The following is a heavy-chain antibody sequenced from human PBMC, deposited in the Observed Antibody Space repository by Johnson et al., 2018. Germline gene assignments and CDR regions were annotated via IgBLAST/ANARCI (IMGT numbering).Heavy chain of an antibody. CDR1: GFTFSSYA. J-gene: IGHJ3*02. CDR2: ISYDGSNK. V-gene: IGHV3-30-3*01. Sequence: QVQLVQSGGGLVKPGGSLRLPCAASGFTFSSYAMHWVRQAPGKGLEWGAVISYDGSNKYYADSVKGRFTISRDNSKNTLYLQMNSLRAEDTAVYYCAQDLYGLYGDFDAFDIWGQGTMVTVSS. CDR3: AQDLYGLYGDFDAFDI. D-gene: IGHD4-17*01.